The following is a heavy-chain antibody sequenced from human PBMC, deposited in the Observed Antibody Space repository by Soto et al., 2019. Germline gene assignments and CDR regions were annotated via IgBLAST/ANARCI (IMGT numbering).Heavy chain of an antibody. D-gene: IGHD6-6*01. V-gene: IGHV4-34*01. CDR1: GGSFSDHY. J-gene: IGHJ6*02. Sequence: PSETLSLTCAVYGGSFSDHYWSWIRQTPGKGLEWIGEINHSGSTNYNPSFKSRVTISVDTSKNQLSLKLSSATAADTAVYYCARSMYSTSAQLYYGMDVWGQGTTVTVSS. CDR3: ARSMYSTSAQLYYGMDV. CDR2: INHSGST.